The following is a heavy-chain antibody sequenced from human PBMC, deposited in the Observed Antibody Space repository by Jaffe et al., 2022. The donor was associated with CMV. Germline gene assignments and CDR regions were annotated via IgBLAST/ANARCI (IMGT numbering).Heavy chain of an antibody. J-gene: IGHJ4*02. V-gene: IGHV3-15*01. CDR2: IKSKTDGGTT. CDR3: TTVAYSYGYWSVPY. D-gene: IGHD5-18*01. Sequence: EVQLVESGGGLVKPGGSLRLSCAASGFTFSNAWMSWVRQAPGKGLEWVGRIKSKTDGGTTDYAAPVKGRFTISRDDSKNTLYLQMNSLKTEDTAVYYCTTVAYSYGYWSVPYWGQGTLVTVSS. CDR1: GFTFSNAW.